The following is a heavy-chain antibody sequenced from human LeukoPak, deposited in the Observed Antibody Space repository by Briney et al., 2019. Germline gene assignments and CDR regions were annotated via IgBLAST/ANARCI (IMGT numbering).Heavy chain of an antibody. CDR2: IYHGGST. CDR3: RTFGGVRVFDY. CDR1: GYSISSGYY. D-gene: IGHD3-16*01. J-gene: IGHJ4*02. V-gene: IGHV4-38-2*01. Sequence: SETLSLTCAVSGYSISSGYYWGWIRQPPGKGLEWIGSIYHGGSTYYNPSLKSRVTISVDTSTNQFSLNLTSVTAADTAVYYCRTFGGVRVFDYWGQGTLVTVSS.